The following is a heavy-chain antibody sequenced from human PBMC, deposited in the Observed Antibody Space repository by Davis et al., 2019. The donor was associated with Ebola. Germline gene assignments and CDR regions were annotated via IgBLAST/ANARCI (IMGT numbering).Heavy chain of an antibody. Sequence: GESLKIPCTVPGFSISTYGVNRVRQAPGQGLEWISYISGGSDTIRYADSVMGRFTVSRDNAKNSLYLHMDTLRAEDTALYYCAPNYDSYYANVWGKGTAVTVSS. J-gene: IGHJ6*03. CDR2: ISGGSDTI. D-gene: IGHD4/OR15-4a*01. CDR1: GFSISTYG. CDR3: APNYDSYYANV. V-gene: IGHV3-48*04.